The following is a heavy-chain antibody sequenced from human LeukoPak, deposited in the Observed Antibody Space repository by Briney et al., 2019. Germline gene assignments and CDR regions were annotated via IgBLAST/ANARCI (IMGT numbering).Heavy chain of an antibody. Sequence: GGSLRLSCAASGFTFSSYAMSWVRQAPGKGLEWVAVISYDGSNKYYADSVKGRFTISRDNSKNTLYLQMNSLRAEDTAVYYCAKDQEYSYGFSFDIDYWGQGTLVTVSS. CDR1: GFTFSSYA. J-gene: IGHJ4*02. D-gene: IGHD5-18*01. V-gene: IGHV3-30*18. CDR2: ISYDGSNK. CDR3: AKDQEYSYGFSFDIDY.